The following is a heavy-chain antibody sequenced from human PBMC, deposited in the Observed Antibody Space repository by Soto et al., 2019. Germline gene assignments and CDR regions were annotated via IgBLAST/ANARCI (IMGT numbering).Heavy chain of an antibody. CDR3: ARENRYSSSWYWFDP. Sequence: QVQLVESGGGVVQPGRSLRLSCAASGFTFSSYGMHWVRQAPGKGLEWVAVIWYDGSNKYYADSVKGRFTISRDNSKNTLYLQMNSLRAEDTAVYYCARENRYSSSWYWFDPWGQGTLVTVSS. CDR1: GFTFSSYG. J-gene: IGHJ5*02. V-gene: IGHV3-33*01. CDR2: IWYDGSNK. D-gene: IGHD6-13*01.